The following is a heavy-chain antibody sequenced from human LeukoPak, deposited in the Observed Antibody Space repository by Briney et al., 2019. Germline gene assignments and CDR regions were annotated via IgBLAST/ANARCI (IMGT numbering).Heavy chain of an antibody. CDR1: GFTFSDSW. CDR3: ATYTHWVAGDV. D-gene: IGHD3-16*01. V-gene: IGHV3-7*01. Sequence: GGSLRLSCAASGFTFSDSWMSWVRQAPGKGLEWVANMNQDGSDKDCVDSVKGRFTISRDNARNSLYLQMGSLRAEDTAVYYCATYTHWVAGDVWGQGTTVTVSS. J-gene: IGHJ6*02. CDR2: MNQDGSDK.